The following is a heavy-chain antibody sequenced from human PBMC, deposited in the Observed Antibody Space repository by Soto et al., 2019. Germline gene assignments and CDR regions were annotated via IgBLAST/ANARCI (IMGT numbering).Heavy chain of an antibody. CDR2: IIPIFGTA. Sequence: GASVKVSCKASGGTFSSYAISWVRQAPGQGLEWMGGIIPIFGTANYAQKFQGRVTITADESTSTAYMELSSLRSEDTAVYYCAREDLGGVAVAGPMDVWGQGTTVTVSS. CDR3: AREDLGGVAVAGPMDV. J-gene: IGHJ6*02. D-gene: IGHD6-19*01. CDR1: GGTFSSYA. V-gene: IGHV1-69*13.